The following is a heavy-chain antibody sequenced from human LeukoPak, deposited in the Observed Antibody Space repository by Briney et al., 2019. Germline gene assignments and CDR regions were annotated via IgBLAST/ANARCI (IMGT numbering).Heavy chain of an antibody. J-gene: IGHJ4*02. V-gene: IGHV3-30*18. CDR3: AKLFSRGSRTPRNYFDY. CDR1: GFTFSSYG. Sequence: GGSLRLSCAASGFTFSSYGMHWVRQAPGKGLEWVAVISYDGSNKYYADSVKGRFTISRDNSKNTLYLQMNSLRAEDTAVYYCAKLFSRGSRTPRNYFDYWGQGTLVTVSS. CDR2: ISYDGSNK. D-gene: IGHD1-26*01.